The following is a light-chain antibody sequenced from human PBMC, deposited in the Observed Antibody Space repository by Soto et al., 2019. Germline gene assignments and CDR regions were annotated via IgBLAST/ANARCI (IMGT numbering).Light chain of an antibody. V-gene: IGKV1-33*01. Sequence: DIQMTQSPSSLFASVGDRVTITCQATQDINIYLNWYQQKPGKAPNLLIYGTSNLEIGVPSRFSGSGSGTHFTFTISRLQTEDIGTYYCKQYDILPITFGRGTRLEIK. CDR2: GTS. J-gene: IGKJ5*01. CDR1: QDINIY. CDR3: KQYDILPIT.